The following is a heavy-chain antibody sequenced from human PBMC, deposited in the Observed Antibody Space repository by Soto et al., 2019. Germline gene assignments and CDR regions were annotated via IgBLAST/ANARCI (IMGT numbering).Heavy chain of an antibody. Sequence: SETLSLTCTVSGGSISNYYWSWIRQPPGKGLEWIGYIYNSERTNYNPSLNSRATISIDSSKNQFSLKLSSVTAADTAIYYCARVFLCYYNNYIFASWARGALVPFP. D-gene: IGHD3-10*01. V-gene: IGHV4-59*01. J-gene: IGHJ5*01. CDR1: GGSISNYY. CDR2: IYNSERT. CDR3: ARVFLCYYNNYIFAS.